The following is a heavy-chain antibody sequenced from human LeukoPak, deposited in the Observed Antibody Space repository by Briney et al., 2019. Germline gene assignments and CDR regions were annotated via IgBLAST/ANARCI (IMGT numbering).Heavy chain of an antibody. J-gene: IGHJ4*02. V-gene: IGHV4-39*07. Sequence: SETLSLTCTVSGGSISSSSYYWGWIRQPPGKGLEWIGSIYYSGSTNYNPSLKSRVTISVDTSKNQFSLKLSSVTAADTAVYYCARGGSPNCSSTSCYDYWGQGTLVTVSS. CDR1: GGSISSSSYY. CDR2: IYYSGST. CDR3: ARGGSPNCSSTSCYDY. D-gene: IGHD2-2*01.